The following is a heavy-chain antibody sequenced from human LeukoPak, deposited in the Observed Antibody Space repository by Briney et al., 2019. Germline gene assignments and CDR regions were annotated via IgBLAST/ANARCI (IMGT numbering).Heavy chain of an antibody. D-gene: IGHD2-21*02. CDR3: ARGVVTAILDYFDY. Sequence: SETLSLTCAVYGGSFSSYYWSWIRQPPGKGLEWIGEVNHSGSTNYNPSLKSRVTISVDTSKNQFSLKLSSVTAADTAVFYCARGVVTAILDYFDYWGQGTLVTVSS. V-gene: IGHV4-34*01. J-gene: IGHJ4*02. CDR1: GGSFSSYY. CDR2: VNHSGST.